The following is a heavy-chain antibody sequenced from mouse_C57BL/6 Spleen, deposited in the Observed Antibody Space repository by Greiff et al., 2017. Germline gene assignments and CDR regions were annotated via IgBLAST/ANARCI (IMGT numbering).Heavy chain of an antibody. Sequence: QVQLQQPGAELVKPGASVKLSCKASGYTFTSYWMHWVKQRPGQGLEWIGMIHPNSGRTNYNEKFKSKATLTVDKSSSTAYMVLSSLTSEDSAVYYCARDSSGWTFAYWGQGTLVTVSA. V-gene: IGHV1-64*01. D-gene: IGHD3-2*02. J-gene: IGHJ3*01. CDR2: IHPNSGRT. CDR1: GYTFTSYW. CDR3: ARDSSGWTFAY.